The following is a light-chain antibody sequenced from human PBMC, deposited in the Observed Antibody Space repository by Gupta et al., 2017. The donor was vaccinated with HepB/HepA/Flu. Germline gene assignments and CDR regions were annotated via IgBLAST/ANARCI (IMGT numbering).Light chain of an antibody. CDR2: GSS. V-gene: IGKV3-15*01. J-gene: IGKJ1*01. CDR1: QSVSSN. CDR3: QQYNNWPQT. Sequence: EILMTQSRATLSVSPGECATLSCRASQSVSSNLAWYQQKPGKAPRLLIYGSSTRASGIPARFSGSGSGTEFTLTISSLQSEDFAVYYCQQYNNWPQTFGQGTKVEI.